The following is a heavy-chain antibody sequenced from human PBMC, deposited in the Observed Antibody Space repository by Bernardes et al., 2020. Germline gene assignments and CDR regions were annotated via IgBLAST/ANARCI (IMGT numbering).Heavy chain of an antibody. J-gene: IGHJ5*02. V-gene: IGHV2-70*04. D-gene: IGHD3-10*01. CDR1: GFSLSTSGMR. Sequence: SGPTLVKPTQTLTLTCTFSGFSLSTSGMRVSWIRQPPGKALEWLARIDWDDDEFYRTSLRTRLTISKDTSTNQVVLTMTNMQPVDTATYYCARTPPDAGGYYGPWFDPWGQGILVTVSS. CDR2: IDWDDDE. CDR3: ARTPPDAGGYYGPWFDP.